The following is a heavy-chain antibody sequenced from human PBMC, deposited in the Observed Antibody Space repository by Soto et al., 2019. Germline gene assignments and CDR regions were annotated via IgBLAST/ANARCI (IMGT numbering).Heavy chain of an antibody. CDR2: INDHNGNT. J-gene: IGHJ6*02. V-gene: IGHV1-18*04. D-gene: IGHD3-10*01. CDR1: GYMLTSYG. Sequence: QVQLVQSGGEVKKPGASVKVSCKVSGYMLTSYGMSWVRQAPGQGLEWMGWINDHNGNTKYAHKFQGRVTMTTDTSTSTAYMEMRSLRSDDTAVYYCARDSMVRGVSDYYYYFGMDFWGQGTTVTVSS. CDR3: ARDSMVRGVSDYYYYFGMDF.